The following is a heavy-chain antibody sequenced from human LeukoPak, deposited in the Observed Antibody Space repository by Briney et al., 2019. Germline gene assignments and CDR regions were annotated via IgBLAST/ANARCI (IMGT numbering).Heavy chain of an antibody. CDR2: INTNTANP. V-gene: IGHV7-4-1*02. D-gene: IGHD5-12*01. CDR1: GYTLTSYA. Sequence: ASVKVSCKASGYTLTSYAMNWVRQAPGQGLEWMGWINTNTANPTYAQGFTGRFVFSLDTSVSTAYLQISSLKAEDTAVYYCARDFGYSGYDAPTDYWGQGTLVTVSS. J-gene: IGHJ4*02. CDR3: ARDFGYSGYDAPTDY.